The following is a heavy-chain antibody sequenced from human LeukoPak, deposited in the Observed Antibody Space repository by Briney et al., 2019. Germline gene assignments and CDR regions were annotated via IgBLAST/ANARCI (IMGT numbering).Heavy chain of an antibody. CDR2: INNYGDST. CDR3: VKPNLAVAGTRYFDS. CDR1: GFTFSTYP. Sequence: PGGSLRLSCSASGFTFSTYPMHWVRQAPGKGLEYVSAINNYGDSTYYADSVKGRFTISRDNSKNTLYLQMSSLRAEDTAVYSCVKPNLAVAGTRYFDSSGQGTLVTVSS. J-gene: IGHJ4*02. V-gene: IGHV3-64D*06. D-gene: IGHD6-19*01.